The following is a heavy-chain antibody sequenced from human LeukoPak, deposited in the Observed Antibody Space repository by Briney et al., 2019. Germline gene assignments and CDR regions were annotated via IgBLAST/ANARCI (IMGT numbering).Heavy chain of an antibody. D-gene: IGHD5-24*01. CDR2: INHSGST. CDR3: ARAVLGSKRLYYGMDV. V-gene: IGHV4-34*01. CDR1: GGSFSGYY. J-gene: IGHJ6*02. Sequence: SETLSLTCAVYGGSFSGYYWSWIRQPPGKGLEWIGEINHSGSTNYNPSLKSRVTISVDTSKNQFSLKLSSVTAADTAVYYCARAVLGSKRLYYGMDVWGQGTTVTVSS.